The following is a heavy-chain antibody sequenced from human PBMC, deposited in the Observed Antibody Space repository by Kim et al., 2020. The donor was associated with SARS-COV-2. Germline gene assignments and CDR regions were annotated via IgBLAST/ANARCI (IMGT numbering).Heavy chain of an antibody. D-gene: IGHD2-21*02. Sequence: AQKLQGRVTMTRDTSTGTVYMELSSLRSEDTAVYYCARGRVMTTSTYFDYWGQGTLVTVSS. V-gene: IGHV1-46*04. J-gene: IGHJ4*02. CDR3: ARGRVMTTSTYFDY.